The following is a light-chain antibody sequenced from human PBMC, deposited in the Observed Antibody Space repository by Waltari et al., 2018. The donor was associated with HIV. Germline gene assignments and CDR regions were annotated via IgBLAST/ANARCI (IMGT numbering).Light chain of an antibody. CDR3: QFYDSGRGAL. Sequence: QSLLTQPPSVSGAPGQRVTISCTGATSNIGSDYDVHWYQQLPGTAPRLHIYGTRNRPSGVPARFSASKSGTSASRTINGLQADDEADYYCQFYDSGRGALFGGGTKLTVL. CDR2: GTR. CDR1: TSNIGSDYD. J-gene: IGLJ2*01. V-gene: IGLV1-40*01.